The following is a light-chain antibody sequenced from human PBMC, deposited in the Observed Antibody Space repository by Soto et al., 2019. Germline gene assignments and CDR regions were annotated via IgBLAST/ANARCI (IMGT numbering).Light chain of an antibody. CDR1: ASDVGGYNF. CDR2: EVT. V-gene: IGLV2-14*01. J-gene: IGLJ1*01. Sequence: QSALAQPASVSGSLGQSITISCTGTASDVGGYNFVSWYQQHPGKAPKLIFDEVTNRPSNGFSGSKSGNTASLTISGLRAEDEADYYCSSYTTSSTLVFGTGTQLTVL. CDR3: SSYTTSSTLV.